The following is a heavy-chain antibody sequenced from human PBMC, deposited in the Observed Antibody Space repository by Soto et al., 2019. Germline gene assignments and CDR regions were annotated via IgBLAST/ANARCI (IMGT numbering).Heavy chain of an antibody. CDR1: GGSFSGYY. Sequence: PSETLSLTCAVYGGSFSGYYWSWIRQPPGKGLEWIGEINHSGSTNYNPSLKSRVTISVDTSKNQFSLKLSSVTAADTAVYYCVRRGQATIFGVVDRNWFDPWGQGTLVTVSS. CDR3: VRRGQATIFGVVDRNWFDP. J-gene: IGHJ5*02. CDR2: INHSGST. D-gene: IGHD3-3*01. V-gene: IGHV4-34*01.